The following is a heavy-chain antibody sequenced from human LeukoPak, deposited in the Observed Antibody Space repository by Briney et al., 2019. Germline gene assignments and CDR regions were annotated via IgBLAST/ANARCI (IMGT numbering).Heavy chain of an antibody. Sequence: ASVKVSCKASGYTFTSYAMHWVRQAPGQRLEWMGWINAGNGNTKYSQKFQGRVTITRDTSASTAYMELSSLRSEDTAVYYCARSPVTRTYHYYGMDVWGKGTTVTVSS. CDR1: GYTFTSYA. CDR2: INAGNGNT. D-gene: IGHD4-17*01. J-gene: IGHJ6*04. V-gene: IGHV1-3*01. CDR3: ARSPVTRTYHYYGMDV.